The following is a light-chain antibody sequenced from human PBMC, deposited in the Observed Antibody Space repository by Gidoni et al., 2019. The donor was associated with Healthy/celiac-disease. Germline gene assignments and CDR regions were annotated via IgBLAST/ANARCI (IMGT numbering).Light chain of an antibody. Sequence: EIVLTQSPGTLSLSPGERATLSCRASQSVSSRSLAWYQQNTGQAPRLLIYGASSRATGIPDRFSGSGSGTAFTLTISRLEPEDFAVYYCQQYGSSWTFGQGTKVEIK. CDR2: GAS. CDR3: QQYGSSWT. CDR1: QSVSSRS. J-gene: IGKJ1*01. V-gene: IGKV3-20*01.